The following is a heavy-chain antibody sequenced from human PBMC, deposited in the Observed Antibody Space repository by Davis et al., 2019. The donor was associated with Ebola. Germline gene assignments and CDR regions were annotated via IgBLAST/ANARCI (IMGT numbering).Heavy chain of an antibody. CDR2: IIPILGIA. Sequence: AASVKVSCKASGGTFSSYTISWVRQAPGQGLEWMGRIIPILGIANYAQKFQGRVTITADKSTSTAYMELSSLRSEDTAVYYCARYRNYYDSSGYYYEDFDYWGQGTLVTVSS. D-gene: IGHD3-22*01. CDR3: ARYRNYYDSSGYYYEDFDY. J-gene: IGHJ4*02. CDR1: GGTFSSYT. V-gene: IGHV1-69*02.